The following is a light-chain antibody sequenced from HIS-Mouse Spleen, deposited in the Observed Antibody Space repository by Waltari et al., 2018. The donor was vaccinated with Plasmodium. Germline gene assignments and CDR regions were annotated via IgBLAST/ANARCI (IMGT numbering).Light chain of an antibody. CDR1: QSVSSN. V-gene: IGKV3-15*01. CDR2: GAS. J-gene: IGKJ3*01. Sequence: EIVMTQSPATLSVSPGERATLSCRASQSVSSNLAWDQQKPGQAPRLLIYGASTRATGIPAGFSGSGSWTEFTLTISSLQSEDFAVYYCQQYNNWSFTFGPGTKVDIK. CDR3: QQYNNWSFT.